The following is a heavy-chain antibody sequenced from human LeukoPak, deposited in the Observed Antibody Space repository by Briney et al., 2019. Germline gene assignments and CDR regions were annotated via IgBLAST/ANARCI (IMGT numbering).Heavy chain of an antibody. Sequence: GGSLRLSCAASGFTFSNYWMHWVRQAPGKGLVWVSRINSDGSSTVYADSVKGRFTISRDNAKSTLYLQMNSLRAEDTAVYCCARVPDGSVNYWGQGTLVTVSS. CDR2: INSDGSST. CDR1: GFTFSNYW. J-gene: IGHJ4*02. V-gene: IGHV3-74*03. D-gene: IGHD3-10*01. CDR3: ARVPDGSVNY.